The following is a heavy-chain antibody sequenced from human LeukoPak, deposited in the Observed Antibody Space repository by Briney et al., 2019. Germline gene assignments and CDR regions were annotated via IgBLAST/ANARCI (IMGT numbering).Heavy chain of an antibody. V-gene: IGHV3-30*02. CDR3: ANEWLHISGTYKANN. Sequence: GGSLRLSCAASGFTFCSYGMHWVRQAPGKGLEWVAFILNDGTNKYHADSVKGRFTVSRDNSKNTLYLQMNSLRTEDSAVYYCANEWLHISGTYKANNWGQGTLVTVSS. J-gene: IGHJ4*02. D-gene: IGHD3-10*01. CDR1: GFTFCSYG. CDR2: ILNDGTNK.